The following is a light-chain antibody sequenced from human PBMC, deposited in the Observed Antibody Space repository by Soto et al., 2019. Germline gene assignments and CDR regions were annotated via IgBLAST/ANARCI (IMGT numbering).Light chain of an antibody. CDR2: DAS. J-gene: IGKJ1*01. Sequence: DIQMTQSPSTLSASVGDRVTITCRASQSISSWLAWYQQKPGKAPKLLIYDASSLESGVPSRFSGSGSRTEFTLTISSLQPDDFATYYCQQYNSYSWMFGQGTKVGIK. V-gene: IGKV1-5*01. CDR1: QSISSW. CDR3: QQYNSYSWM.